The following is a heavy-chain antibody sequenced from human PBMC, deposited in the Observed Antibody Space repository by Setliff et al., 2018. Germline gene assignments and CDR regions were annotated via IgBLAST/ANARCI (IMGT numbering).Heavy chain of an antibody. CDR2: IHTSGST. V-gene: IGHV4-4*08. CDR3: ARSIAAPNWFDP. Sequence: SETLSLTCTVSGGSFSGYYWSWTRQPPGKGLEWIGYIHTSGSTNYNPSLKSRVTISVDSSINQSSLKLSSVTAADTAVYYCARSIAAPNWFDPWGQGTLVTVSS. J-gene: IGHJ5*02. CDR1: GGSFSGYY. D-gene: IGHD6-6*01.